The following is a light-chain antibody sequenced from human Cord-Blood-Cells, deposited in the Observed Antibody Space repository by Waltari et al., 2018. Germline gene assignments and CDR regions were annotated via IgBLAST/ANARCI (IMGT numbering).Light chain of an antibody. CDR2: KAS. CDR1: QSISSW. Sequence: DIQMTQSPSTLSASVGDRVTITCRASQSISSWVAWYQQKPGKAPKLLIYKASSLESGVPSRFRGSGSGTEFTLTISSLQPDEFATYYCQQYNSYSRTFGQGTKVEIK. CDR3: QQYNSYSRT. V-gene: IGKV1-5*03. J-gene: IGKJ1*01.